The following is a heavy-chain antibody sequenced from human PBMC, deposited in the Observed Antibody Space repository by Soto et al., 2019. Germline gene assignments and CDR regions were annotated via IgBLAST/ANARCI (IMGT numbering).Heavy chain of an antibody. CDR3: ARDREYYYDSSGNYYYHYGMDV. CDR2: ISGYNGNT. D-gene: IGHD3-22*01. CDR1: GYTFTNYG. Sequence: ASVKVSCKASGYTFTNYGISWVRQAPGQGLEWMGWISGYNGNTKYAQKFQGRVTMTTDTPTNTAYMELRSLKSDDTAVYYCARDREYYYDSSGNYYYHYGMDVWGQGTTVTVSS. V-gene: IGHV1-18*04. J-gene: IGHJ6*02.